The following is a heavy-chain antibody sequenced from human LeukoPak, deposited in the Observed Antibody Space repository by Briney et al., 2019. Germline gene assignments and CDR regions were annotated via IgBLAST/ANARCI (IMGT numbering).Heavy chain of an antibody. CDR1: GGSISSGTYY. J-gene: IGHJ6*03. D-gene: IGHD6-13*01. V-gene: IGHV4-61*02. Sequence: PSQTLSLTCTVSGGSISSGTYYWSWIRQPAGKGLEWIGRIYSSGTTNYNPSLKSRVTISLDTSKNQFSLKLSSVTAADTAVYYCATQTRIAAAGTELSYYYYMDVWGKGTTVTISS. CDR3: ATQTRIAAAGTELSYYYYMDV. CDR2: IYSSGTT.